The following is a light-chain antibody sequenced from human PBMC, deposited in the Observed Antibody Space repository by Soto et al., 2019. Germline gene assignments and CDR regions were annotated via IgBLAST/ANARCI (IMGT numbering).Light chain of an antibody. CDR1: ESISSW. CDR2: KAS. CDR3: QQYNSIFWT. J-gene: IGKJ1*01. Sequence: DIQMTQSPPTLSASIGDRVTITCRASESISSWLAWYQQKPGKAPKLLIYKASTLQTGVPSRFSGSGSGTEFTLTISSLQPDDFATYYCQQYNSIFWTFGQGTKVDIK. V-gene: IGKV1-5*03.